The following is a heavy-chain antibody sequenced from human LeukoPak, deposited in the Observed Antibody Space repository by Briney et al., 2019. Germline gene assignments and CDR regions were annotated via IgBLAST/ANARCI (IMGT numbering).Heavy chain of an antibody. CDR3: ARAGYSYGHFDY. V-gene: IGHV4-59*02. CDR2: IYYSGST. D-gene: IGHD5-18*01. J-gene: IGHJ4*02. CDR1: GGSGSSNY. Sequence: PSETLSLTCTVSGGSGSSNYWNWIRQPPGQGLEWSGYIYYSGSTNYNPSLKSRVTISLDTSKNQFSLQLSSVTAADTAMYYCARAGYSYGHFDYWGQGTLVTVSS.